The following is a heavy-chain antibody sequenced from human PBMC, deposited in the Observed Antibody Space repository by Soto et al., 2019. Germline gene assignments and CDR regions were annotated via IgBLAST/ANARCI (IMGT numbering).Heavy chain of an antibody. J-gene: IGHJ6*02. CDR3: AKAAAVHPWNYYYGMDV. V-gene: IGHV3-23*01. CDR1: GFTFSSYA. Sequence: GGSLRLSCAASGFTFSSYAMSWVRQAPGKGLEWVSAISGSGGSTYYADSVKGRFTISRDNSKNTLYLQMNSLRAEDTAVYYCAKAAAVHPWNYYYGMDVWGQGTTVNVSS. D-gene: IGHD6-13*01. CDR2: ISGSGGST.